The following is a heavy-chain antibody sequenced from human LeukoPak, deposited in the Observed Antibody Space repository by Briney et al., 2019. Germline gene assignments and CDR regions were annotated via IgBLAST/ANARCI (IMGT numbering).Heavy chain of an antibody. CDR3: AKDRVDGSGSQFDS. J-gene: IGHJ4*02. CDR1: GFTLSNFA. D-gene: IGHD3-10*01. Sequence: GGSLRLSCAASGFTLSNFAMTWVRQAPGKGLEWVSSITGSGALTYYADSVKGRFTISKDNAMDTLFLQMNSLRADDTAVYYCAKDRVDGSGSQFDSWGQGSLVTVSS. V-gene: IGHV3-23*01. CDR2: ITGSGALT.